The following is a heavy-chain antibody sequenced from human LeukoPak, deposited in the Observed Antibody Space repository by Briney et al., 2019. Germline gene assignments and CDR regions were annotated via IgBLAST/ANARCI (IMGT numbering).Heavy chain of an antibody. J-gene: IGHJ4*02. V-gene: IGHV3-74*01. CDR2: INTDGSST. D-gene: IGHD5-18*01. CDR1: GFTFSNYW. CDR3: ASTTMAIPGGY. Sequence: PGESLRLSCAASGFTFSNYWMHWVRQAPGKGLVWVSRINTDGSSTNYADSVKGRFTISRDNAKNTLYLQMNSLRGEDTAVYYCASTTMAIPGGYWGQGTLVTVSS.